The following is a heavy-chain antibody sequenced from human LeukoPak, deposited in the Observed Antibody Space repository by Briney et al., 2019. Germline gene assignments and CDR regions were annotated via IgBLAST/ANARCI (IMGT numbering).Heavy chain of an antibody. D-gene: IGHD3-10*01. Sequence: SETLSLTCAVYGGSFSGYYWSWIRQPPGKGLEWIGEINHSGSTNYNPSLKSRVTISVDTSKNQFSLKLSSVTAADTAVYYCARVRRAARAFDYWSQGTLVTVSS. CDR3: ARVRRAARAFDY. V-gene: IGHV4-34*01. J-gene: IGHJ4*02. CDR2: INHSGST. CDR1: GGSFSGYY.